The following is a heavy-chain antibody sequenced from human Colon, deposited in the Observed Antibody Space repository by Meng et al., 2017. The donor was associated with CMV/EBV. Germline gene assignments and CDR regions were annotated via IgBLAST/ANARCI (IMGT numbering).Heavy chain of an antibody. CDR3: ATSPRHIVVGWTDY. D-gene: IGHD2-2*01. V-gene: IGHV3-48*03. Sequence: GESLKISCVASGFTFSSREMNWVRQAPGKGLEWIAYISSSSIYYADSVKGRFTISTDNAKNSLSLQMNSLRVEDTAVYYCATSPRHIVVGWTDYWGQGTLVTVS. CDR1: GFTFSSRE. CDR2: ISSSSI. J-gene: IGHJ4*02.